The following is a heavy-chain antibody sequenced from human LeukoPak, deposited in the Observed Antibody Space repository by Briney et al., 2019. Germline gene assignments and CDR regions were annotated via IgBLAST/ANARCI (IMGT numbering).Heavy chain of an antibody. V-gene: IGHV3-49*03. CDR2: IRSRAYGGTT. J-gene: IGHJ4*02. CDR3: TASSGWYYFDY. D-gene: IGHD6-19*01. CDR1: GSTFGDYA. Sequence: GRSLRLSCIASGSTFGDYAMSWFRQAPGKGLEWVGFIRSRAYGGTTEYAASVKGRFTISRDDSKSIAYLQMNSLKTEDTAVYSCTASSGWYYFDYWGQGTLVTVSS.